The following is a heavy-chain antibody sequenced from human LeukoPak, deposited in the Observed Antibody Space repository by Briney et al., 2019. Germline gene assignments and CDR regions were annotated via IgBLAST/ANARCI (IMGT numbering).Heavy chain of an antibody. CDR3: AKLSSYFYGSGSYSYY. J-gene: IGHJ4*02. Sequence: GGSLRLSCAASGFTFSNSAMSWVRQAPGKGLEWVSAISGSGGSTYYADSVKGRFTISRDNSKNTLYLQMSSLRAEDTAVYYCAKLSSYFYGSGSYSYYWGQGTLVTVSS. V-gene: IGHV3-23*01. CDR2: ISGSGGST. CDR1: GFTFSNSA. D-gene: IGHD3-10*01.